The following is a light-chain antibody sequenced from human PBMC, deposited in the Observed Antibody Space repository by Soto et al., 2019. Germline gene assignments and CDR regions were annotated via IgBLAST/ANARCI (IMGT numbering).Light chain of an antibody. CDR3: QQYNNWLPGT. V-gene: IGKV3-15*01. J-gene: IGKJ1*01. CDR1: QSVSSN. CDR2: GAS. Sequence: EIVMTQSPATLSVSPGERATLSCRASQSVSSNLAWYQQKPGQAPRLLIYGASTRATGIPARFSGSGSGTEFTLTISRLQSEDFSVYYCQQYNNWLPGTFGQGNKVEIK.